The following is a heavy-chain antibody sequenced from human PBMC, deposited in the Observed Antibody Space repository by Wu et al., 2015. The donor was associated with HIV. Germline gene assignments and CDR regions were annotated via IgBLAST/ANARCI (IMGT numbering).Heavy chain of an antibody. CDR3: ARNTDSVATSLYSLGV. J-gene: IGHJ6*02. D-gene: IGHD5-12*01. Sequence: QVQLVQSGAEVKKPGASVKVSCKASGYNFTNFYIHWVRQAPGQGPEWMGVIDPRGGRVSYAQKFQGRVTMTRTTSTTTHYMELNSLRSEDTAVYYCARNTDSVATSLYSLGVWGQGTTVIVS. CDR2: IDPRGGRV. V-gene: IGHV1-46*01. CDR1: GYNFTNFY.